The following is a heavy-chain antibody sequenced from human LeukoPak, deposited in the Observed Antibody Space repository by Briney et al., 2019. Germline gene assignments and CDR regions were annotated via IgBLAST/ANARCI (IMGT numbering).Heavy chain of an antibody. J-gene: IGHJ1*01. CDR2: IRWDGGST. V-gene: IGHV3-43D*03. CDR1: GFPFDDYD. CDR3: AKDIRGLGGSYVFQH. D-gene: IGHD1-26*01. Sequence: GGSLRLSCAASGFPFDDYDMHCLRQAPGKGLEWVSLIRWDGGSTYYADSEKGLFTISRDNSKNSLYLQMNRLRAEDTALYYCAKDIRGLGGSYVFQHWGQGTLVTVSS.